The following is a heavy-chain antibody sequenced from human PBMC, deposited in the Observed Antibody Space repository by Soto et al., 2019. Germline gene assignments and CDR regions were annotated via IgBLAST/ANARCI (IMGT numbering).Heavy chain of an antibody. CDR1: GFTFSSYW. J-gene: IGHJ3*02. Sequence: GGSLRLSCAASGFTFSSYWMSWVRQAPGKGLEWVANIKQDGSEKYYVDSVKGRFTISRDNAKNSLYLQMNSLRAEDTAVYYCARDKPDHGLLWFGGPGEQGNAFDIWGQGTMVTVSS. CDR2: IKQDGSEK. V-gene: IGHV3-7*01. D-gene: IGHD3-10*01. CDR3: ARDKPDHGLLWFGGPGEQGNAFDI.